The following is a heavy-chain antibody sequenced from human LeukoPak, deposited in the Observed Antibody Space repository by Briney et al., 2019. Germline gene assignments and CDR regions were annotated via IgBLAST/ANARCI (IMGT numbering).Heavy chain of an antibody. D-gene: IGHD6-13*01. CDR2: ISYDGSNK. CDR1: GFTFSSYA. V-gene: IGHV3-30*04. J-gene: IGHJ4*02. Sequence: GGSLRLSCAASGFTFSSYAMHWVRQAPGKGLEWVAVISYDGSNKYYADSVKGRFTISRDNSKNTLYLQMNSLRAEDTAVYYCARDRAAAGTSWFRGYFDYWGQGTLVTVSS. CDR3: ARDRAAAGTSWFRGYFDY.